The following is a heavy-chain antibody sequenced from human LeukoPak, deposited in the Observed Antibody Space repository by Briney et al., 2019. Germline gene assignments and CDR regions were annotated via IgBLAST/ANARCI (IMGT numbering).Heavy chain of an antibody. CDR1: GFTFSSYA. Sequence: GGSLRLSCAASGFTFSSYAMRWVRQAPGKGLEGVSAISGSGGSTYYADSVKGGFTISRDNSKNTMYLQMNSLRAEDTAVYYCAKDLVTVLLGYCSGGSCRADAFDIWGQGTMVTVSS. D-gene: IGHD2-15*01. CDR2: ISGSGGST. V-gene: IGHV3-23*01. J-gene: IGHJ3*02. CDR3: AKDLVTVLLGYCSGGSCRADAFDI.